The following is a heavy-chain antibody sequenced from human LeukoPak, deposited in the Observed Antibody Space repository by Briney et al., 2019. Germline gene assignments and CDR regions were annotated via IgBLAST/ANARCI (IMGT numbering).Heavy chain of an antibody. CDR1: GFTFSSYA. CDR3: ARGASY. CDR2: KSYDGSNK. D-gene: IGHD3-16*01. J-gene: IGHJ4*02. V-gene: IGHV3-30-3*01. Sequence: GKSLRLSCSASGFTFSSYAMHWVRQAPGKWLEWVAVKSYDGSNKYYADSVKGRFTISRDNSKNTLYLQMNSLRAEDTALYYCARGASYWGQGTLVTVSS.